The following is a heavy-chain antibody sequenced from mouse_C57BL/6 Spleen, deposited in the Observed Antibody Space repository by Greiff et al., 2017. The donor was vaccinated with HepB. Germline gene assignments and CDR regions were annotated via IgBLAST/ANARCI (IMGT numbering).Heavy chain of an antibody. Sequence: EVQLQQSGPELVKPGASVKISCKASGYSFTGYYMHWVKQSSEKSLEWIGEINPSTGGTSYNQKFKGKATLTVDKSSSTADMQLKSLTSQDSAVYYWARGYYYGSSHGGAMDYWGQGTSVTVSS. J-gene: IGHJ4*01. D-gene: IGHD1-1*01. V-gene: IGHV1-43*01. CDR1: GYSFTGYY. CDR3: ARGYYYGSSHGGAMDY. CDR2: INPSTGGT.